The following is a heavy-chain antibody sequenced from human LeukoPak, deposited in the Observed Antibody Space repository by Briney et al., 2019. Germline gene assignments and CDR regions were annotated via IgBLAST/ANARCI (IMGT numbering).Heavy chain of an antibody. CDR2: ISGSGGSK. CDR1: GFTFSSYV. J-gene: IGHJ4*02. Sequence: GGSLRLSCAASGFTFSSYVMSWGRQAPGKRLEWVSAISGSGGSKYYADSVKGRFTISRDNSKNTLYLQMNSLRAEDTAVYYCAKDRGSGSFSDWGQGTLVTVSS. V-gene: IGHV3-23*01. D-gene: IGHD3-10*01. CDR3: AKDRGSGSFSD.